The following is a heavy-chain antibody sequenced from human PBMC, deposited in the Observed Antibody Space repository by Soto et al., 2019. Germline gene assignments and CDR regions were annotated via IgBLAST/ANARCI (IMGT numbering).Heavy chain of an antibody. CDR2: ISCNSGSI. V-gene: IGHV3-9*02. J-gene: IGHJ5*02. CDR1: GFTSGDYA. CDR3: ANGGFYSSSWSQMYNWFDP. D-gene: IGHD6-13*01. Sequence: GGSLRLSCAASGFTSGDYAMQWVRQAPGKGLESVSGISCNSGSIGYADSVNGRFTISIHNAKTSLYLQMNSLRAEDTALYYCANGGFYSSSWSQMYNWFDPWGQGTLVTVSS.